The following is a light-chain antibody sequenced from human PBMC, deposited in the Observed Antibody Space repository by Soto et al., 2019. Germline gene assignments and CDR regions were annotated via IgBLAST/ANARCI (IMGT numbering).Light chain of an antibody. J-gene: IGKJ5*01. CDR3: QQRSNWPPDKYT. V-gene: IGKV3-11*01. CDR1: QSVSSY. Sequence: EIVLTQSPATLSLSPWERATLSCRASQSVSSYLAWYQQKPGQAPRLLIYDASNRATGIPARFSGSGSGTDFTLTISSLEPEDFAVYYCQQRSNWPPDKYTFGQGTRLEIK. CDR2: DAS.